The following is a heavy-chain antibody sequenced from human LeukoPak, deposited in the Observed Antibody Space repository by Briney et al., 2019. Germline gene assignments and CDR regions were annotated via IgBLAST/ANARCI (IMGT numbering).Heavy chain of an antibody. CDR3: ARDKSVTSTYYYGMDV. CDR1: GFTFSSYS. Sequence: GGSLRLSCAASGFTFSSYSMNWVRQAPGKGLEWVSSISTSSSYIYYADLVKGRFSISRDNAKNSLYLQMNSLRAEDTAVYYCARDKSVTSTYYYGMDVWGQGTTVTASS. CDR2: ISTSSSYI. D-gene: IGHD4-11*01. V-gene: IGHV3-21*01. J-gene: IGHJ6*02.